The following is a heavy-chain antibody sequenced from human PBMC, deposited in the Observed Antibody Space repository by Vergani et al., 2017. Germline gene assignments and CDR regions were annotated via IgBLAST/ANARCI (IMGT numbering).Heavy chain of an antibody. J-gene: IGHJ6*02. D-gene: IGHD3-10*01. Sequence: QVLLVQSGSELKKPGASVKVSCKASGYSFTCYAMNWVRQAPGQGLEWMGWINTNTGNPTSAQGFTGRFVFSLDTSVSTAYLQIGSLKAEDTAVYYCAREKYYYDSGTRGGMDVGGQGTTVTVSS. CDR1: GYSFTCYA. CDR2: INTNTGNP. CDR3: AREKYYYDSGTRGGMDV. V-gene: IGHV7-4-1*01.